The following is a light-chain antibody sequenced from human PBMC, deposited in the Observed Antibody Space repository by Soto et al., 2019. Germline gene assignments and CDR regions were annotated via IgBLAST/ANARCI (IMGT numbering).Light chain of an antibody. V-gene: IGKV3-15*01. J-gene: IGKJ4*01. Sequence: EIVMTQSPATLSVSPGERATLSCRASQGVTTNLDGYQQKPGQAPRLLIYGASTRATCIPARFSGSGSGTEFTLTISSLQSEDFAVYYCQQYNTWPLTFGGGTKVEIK. CDR1: QGVTTN. CDR3: QQYNTWPLT. CDR2: GAS.